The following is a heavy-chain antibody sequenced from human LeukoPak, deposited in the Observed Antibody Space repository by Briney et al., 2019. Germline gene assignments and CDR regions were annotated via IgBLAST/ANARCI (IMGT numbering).Heavy chain of an antibody. CDR2: IGESGSNT. V-gene: IGHV3-21*01. CDR1: RFPFSNYA. J-gene: IGHJ3*02. CDR3: ARDGSYGAFDI. D-gene: IGHD1-26*01. Sequence: GGSLRLSCVGSRFPFSNYAMSWVRQAPGKGLDWVSSIGESGSNTYYTDSVKGRFTISRDNAKNSLYLQMNSLRAEDTAVYYCARDGSYGAFDIWGQGTMVTVSS.